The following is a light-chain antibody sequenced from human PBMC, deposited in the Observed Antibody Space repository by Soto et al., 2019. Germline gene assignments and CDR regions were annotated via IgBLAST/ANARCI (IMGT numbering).Light chain of an antibody. CDR1: QNIKKF. CDR2: ATS. V-gene: IGKV1-39*01. J-gene: IGKJ4*01. Sequence: DIHMTQSPSSLSASVGDRVTITCRASQNIKKFLNWYQQRPGKAPSALIHATSTLQNGVSSRFSGSGSDTDFTLTITSLPPEDFETYFCQQSYSSPLTFGGGTKVEL. CDR3: QQSYSSPLT.